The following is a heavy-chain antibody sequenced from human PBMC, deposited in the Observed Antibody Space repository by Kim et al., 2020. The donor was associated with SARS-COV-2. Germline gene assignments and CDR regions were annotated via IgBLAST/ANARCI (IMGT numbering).Heavy chain of an antibody. J-gene: IGHJ4*02. Sequence: GESLKISCKGSGYSFTSYWIGWVRQMPGKGLEWMGIIYPGDSDTRYSPSFQGQVTISADKSISTAYLQWSSLKASDTAMYYCARARGSWYGDGGLDYWGQGTLVTVSS. CDR2: IYPGDSDT. D-gene: IGHD6-13*01. CDR3: ARARGSWYGDGGLDY. CDR1: GYSFTSYW. V-gene: IGHV5-51*01.